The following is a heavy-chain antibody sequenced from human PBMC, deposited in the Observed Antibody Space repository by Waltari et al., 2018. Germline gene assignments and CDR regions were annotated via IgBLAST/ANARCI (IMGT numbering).Heavy chain of an antibody. D-gene: IGHD6-13*01. Sequence: QLQLQESGPGLVKPSETLSLTCTVSGGSISSRSYYWGWIRHPTGKGLAWMGSIYYSGSTYYNPSLKSLVTMSVDTSKNQFSLTLSAVTAADTAVYYCARHVSAGTPITPVGYYYMDVWGKGTTVTVSS. CDR3: ARHVSAGTPITPVGYYYMDV. J-gene: IGHJ6*03. CDR2: IYYSGST. V-gene: IGHV4-39*01. CDR1: GGSISSRSYY.